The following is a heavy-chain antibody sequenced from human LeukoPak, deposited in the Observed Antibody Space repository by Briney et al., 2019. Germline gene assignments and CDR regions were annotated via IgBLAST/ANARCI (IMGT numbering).Heavy chain of an antibody. J-gene: IGHJ4*02. Sequence: GASVKVYCKASGYTFTGYYMHWVRQAPGQGLEWMGWINPNSGGTNYAQKFQGRVTMTRDTSISTAYMELSRLRSDDTAVYYCARVRGISSSPWSEGYYWGQGTLVTVSS. D-gene: IGHD6-6*01. V-gene: IGHV1-2*02. CDR2: INPNSGGT. CDR1: GYTFTGYY. CDR3: ARVRGISSSPWSEGYY.